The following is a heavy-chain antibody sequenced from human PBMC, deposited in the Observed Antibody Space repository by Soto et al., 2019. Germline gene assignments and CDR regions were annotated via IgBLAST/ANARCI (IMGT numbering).Heavy chain of an antibody. CDR1: GGSISSGGYY. CDR3: ASTPITYSYGADSYFDY. V-gene: IGHV4-31*03. D-gene: IGHD5-18*01. CDR2: IYYSGST. Sequence: SETLSLTCTVSGGSISSGGYYWSWIRQHPGKGLEWIGYIYYSGSTYYNPSLKSRVTISVDTSKNQFSLKLSSVTAADTAVYYCASTPITYSYGADSYFDYWGQGTLVTVSS. J-gene: IGHJ4*02.